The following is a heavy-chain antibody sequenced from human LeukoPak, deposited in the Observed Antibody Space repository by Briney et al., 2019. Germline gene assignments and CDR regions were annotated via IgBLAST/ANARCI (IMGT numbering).Heavy chain of an antibody. Sequence: GGSLRLPCAASGFTFSDYYMSWIRQAPGKGLEWVSYISSSSSYIYYADSVKGRFTISRDNAKNSLYLQMNSLRAEDTAVYYCARDRGHSSSIDYWGQGTLVTVSS. CDR1: GFTFSDYY. J-gene: IGHJ4*02. V-gene: IGHV3-11*06. CDR3: ARDRGHSSSIDY. CDR2: ISSSSSYI. D-gene: IGHD6-6*01.